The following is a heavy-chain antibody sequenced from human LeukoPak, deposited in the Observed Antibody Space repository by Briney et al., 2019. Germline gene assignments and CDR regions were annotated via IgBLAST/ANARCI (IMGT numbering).Heavy chain of an antibody. CDR3: AIKNSSGWRNLDY. CDR1: GGSISSSNW. CDR2: IYHSGST. Sequence: KASETLSLTCAVSGGSISSSNWWGWVRQPPGKGLEWIGEIYHSGSTNYNPSLKSRVTISVDKSKNQFSLKLSSMTAADTAVYYCAIKNSSGWRNLDYWGQGTLVTVSS. D-gene: IGHD6-19*01. V-gene: IGHV4-4*02. J-gene: IGHJ4*02.